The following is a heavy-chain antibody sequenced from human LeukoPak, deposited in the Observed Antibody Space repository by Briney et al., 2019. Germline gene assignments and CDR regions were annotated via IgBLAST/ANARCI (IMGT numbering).Heavy chain of an antibody. V-gene: IGHV3-30*01. CDR2: ISFDATKE. CDR1: GFTFSNYA. J-gene: IGHJ3*02. D-gene: IGHD1-26*01. Sequence: GGSLRLSCAASGFTFSNYAMHWVRQAPGKGLEWVAVISFDATKEYFGKSVKGRFTISRDNSKSTLFLQMHSLRVEDTALYFCARFKVGSNTTQKNAFDIWCRGTVVTVSS. CDR3: ARFKVGSNTTQKNAFDI.